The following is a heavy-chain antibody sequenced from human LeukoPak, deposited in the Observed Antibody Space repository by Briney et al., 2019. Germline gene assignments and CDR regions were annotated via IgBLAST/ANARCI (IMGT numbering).Heavy chain of an antibody. CDR2: IYPGDSDT. V-gene: IGHV5-51*01. D-gene: IGHD3-10*01. Sequence: GESLKISCKGSGYIFTSYWIGWVRQLPGKGLEWMGIIYPGDSDTRYSPSFQGQVTISADKSISTAYLQWSSLKASDTAMYYCARLLLWFGELPYGMDVWGKGTTVTVSS. CDR3: ARLLLWFGELPYGMDV. J-gene: IGHJ6*04. CDR1: GYIFTSYW.